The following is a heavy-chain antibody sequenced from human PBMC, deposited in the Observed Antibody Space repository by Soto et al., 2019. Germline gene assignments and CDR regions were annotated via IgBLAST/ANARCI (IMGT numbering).Heavy chain of an antibody. CDR1: GGTFSSYA. Sequence: QVQLVQSGAEVKKPGSSVKVSCKASGGTFSSYAISWVRQAPGQGLEWMGGIIPIFGTANYAQKFQGRVTITADESTSTAYMELSRLRSEDTAVYYCATVDTAMVYYYYGMDVWGQGTTVTVSS. CDR2: IIPIFGTA. J-gene: IGHJ6*02. D-gene: IGHD5-18*01. V-gene: IGHV1-69*12. CDR3: ATVDTAMVYYYYGMDV.